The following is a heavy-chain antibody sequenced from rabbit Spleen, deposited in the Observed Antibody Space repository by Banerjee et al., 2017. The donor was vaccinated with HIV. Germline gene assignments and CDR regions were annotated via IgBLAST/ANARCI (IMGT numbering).Heavy chain of an antibody. J-gene: IGHJ3*01. Sequence: IGTIFGGSTGTIDYASWAKGRFAISKTSSTTVTLQMTSLTAADTATYFCAREYGGYGYGLGLWGQGTLVTVS. CDR2: IFGGSTGTI. CDR3: AREYGGYGYGLGL. D-gene: IGHD6-1*01. V-gene: IGHV1S40*01.